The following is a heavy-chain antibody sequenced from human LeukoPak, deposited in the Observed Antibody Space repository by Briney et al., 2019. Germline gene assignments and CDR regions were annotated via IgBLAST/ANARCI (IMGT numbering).Heavy chain of an antibody. V-gene: IGHV3-30-3*01. CDR1: GFTFSSYW. CDR2: ISYDGSNK. Sequence: GGSLRLSCAASGFTFSSYWMNWARQAPGKGLEWVAVISYDGSNKYYADSVKGRFTISRDNSKNTLYLQMNSLRAEDTAVYYCARGQVGYYDILTGYMWGQGTLLTVSS. CDR3: ARGQVGYYDILTGYM. D-gene: IGHD3-9*01. J-gene: IGHJ4*02.